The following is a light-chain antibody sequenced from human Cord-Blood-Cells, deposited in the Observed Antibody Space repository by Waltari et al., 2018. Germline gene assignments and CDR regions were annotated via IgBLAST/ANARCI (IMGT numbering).Light chain of an antibody. CDR2: AAS. CDR1: QSISSH. J-gene: IGKJ3*01. Sequence: DIQMTQSPSSLSASVGDRVTITCRASQSISSHLNWYQQKPGKAPKLLIYAASSLQSGVPSRFSGSGSGTDFTLTISSLQPEDFATYYCQQSYSTPFAFGPGTKVDIE. V-gene: IGKV1-39*01. CDR3: QQSYSTPFA.